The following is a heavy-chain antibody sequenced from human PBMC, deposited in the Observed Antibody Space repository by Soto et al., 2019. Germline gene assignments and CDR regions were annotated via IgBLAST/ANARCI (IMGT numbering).Heavy chain of an antibody. CDR2: IHNSGST. CDR3: VRDRGGE. J-gene: IGHJ4*02. Sequence: SETLSLTCTVSGGSISNYYWNWIRQPPGKGLEWIANIHNSGSTNYSPSLKSRVTISVDTSKNQFSLKLSSVTAADTAMYYCVRDRGGEWGQGSLVTVSS. CDR1: GGSISNYY. V-gene: IGHV4-59*01. D-gene: IGHD3-16*01.